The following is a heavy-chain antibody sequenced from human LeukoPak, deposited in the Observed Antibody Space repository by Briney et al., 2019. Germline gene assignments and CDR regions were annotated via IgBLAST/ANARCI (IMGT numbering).Heavy chain of an antibody. CDR3: ARDKDVGATLLDY. D-gene: IGHD1-26*01. CDR2: IKQDGSEK. V-gene: IGHV3-7*01. Sequence: GGSLRLSCAASGVTLSSYSMNWVRPAPGEGLEGVANIKQDGSEKYYVDSVKGRFTISRDNAKNSLFLQMNNLRADDTAVYYCARDKDVGATLLDYWGQGTLVTVSS. J-gene: IGHJ4*02. CDR1: GVTLSSYS.